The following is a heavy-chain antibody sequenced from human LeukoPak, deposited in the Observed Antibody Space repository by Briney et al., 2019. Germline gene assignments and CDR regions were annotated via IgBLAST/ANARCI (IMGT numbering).Heavy chain of an antibody. D-gene: IGHD2-2*01. Sequence: SATLPLTCTVSGGSISSSSYYWGWIRQTPGKGLEWIGNIYYSGTTYYNPSLKGRVAISVDTSKNQFSLNLNSVTAADTAMYFCARDSTLIRAFNIWGQGTMVTVSS. CDR3: ARDSTLIRAFNI. J-gene: IGHJ3*02. CDR1: GGSISSSSYY. V-gene: IGHV4-39*02. CDR2: IYYSGTT.